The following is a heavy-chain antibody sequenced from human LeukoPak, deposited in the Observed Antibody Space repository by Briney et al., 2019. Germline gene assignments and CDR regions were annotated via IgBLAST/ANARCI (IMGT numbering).Heavy chain of an antibody. CDR1: GGSFSGYY. V-gene: IGHV4-34*01. J-gene: IGHJ3*02. CDR3: ARHEPAIGAFDI. CDR2: IYYSGST. D-gene: IGHD1-14*01. Sequence: SETLSLTCAVYGGSFSGYYWSWIRQPPGKGLEWIGSIYYSGSTYYNPSLKSRVTISVDTSKNQFSLKLSSVTAADTAVYYCARHEPAIGAFDIWGQGTMVTVSS.